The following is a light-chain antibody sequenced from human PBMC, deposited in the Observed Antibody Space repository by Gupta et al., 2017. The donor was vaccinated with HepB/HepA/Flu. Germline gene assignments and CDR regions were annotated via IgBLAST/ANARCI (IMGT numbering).Light chain of an antibody. Sequence: QSALTQPASVSGSPGQSITISCTGTSSDVGGYSYVSWFQQHPGKAPKLMLYDVSNRPSGVSNRFSGSKSGSTASLTISGLQAEDEADYYCTSYTSTTSLGYVFGTGTKVTVL. CDR2: DVS. CDR3: TSYTSTTSLGYV. V-gene: IGLV2-14*01. J-gene: IGLJ1*01. CDR1: SSDVGGYSY.